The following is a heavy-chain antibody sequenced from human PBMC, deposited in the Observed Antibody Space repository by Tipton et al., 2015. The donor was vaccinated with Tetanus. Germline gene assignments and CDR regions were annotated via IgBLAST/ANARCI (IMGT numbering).Heavy chain of an antibody. Sequence: QLVQSGPEVKKPGSSVKVPCKASGGTFSSYAISWVRQAPGQGLEWMGGIIPIFGTANYAQKFQGRVTITADKSTSTAYMELSSLRSEDTAVYYCARGDCSSTSCYTGNWFDPWGQGTLVTVSS. CDR1: GGTFSSYA. D-gene: IGHD2-2*02. CDR3: ARGDCSSTSCYTGNWFDP. V-gene: IGHV1-69*06. J-gene: IGHJ5*02. CDR2: IIPIFGTA.